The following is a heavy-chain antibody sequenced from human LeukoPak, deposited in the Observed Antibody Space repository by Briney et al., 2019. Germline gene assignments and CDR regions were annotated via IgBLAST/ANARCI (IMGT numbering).Heavy chain of an antibody. V-gene: IGHV4-34*01. D-gene: IGHD3-10*01. J-gene: IGHJ4*02. CDR2: INHSGST. Sequence: PSETLSLTCTVSGGSISSYYWSWIRQPPGKGLEWIGEINHSGSTNYNPSLKSRVTISVDTSKNQFSLKLSSVTAADTAVYYCAFSGALMVRGVITEDFDYWGQGTLVTVSS. CDR1: GGSISSYY. CDR3: AFSGALMVRGVITEDFDY.